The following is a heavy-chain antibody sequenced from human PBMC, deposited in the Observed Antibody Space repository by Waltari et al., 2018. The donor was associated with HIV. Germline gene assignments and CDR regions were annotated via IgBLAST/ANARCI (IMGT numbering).Heavy chain of an antibody. V-gene: IGHV3-9*01. CDR1: GFTFDDYA. CDR2: SRWKRGSI. Sequence: EVQLVESGGGLVQPGRSLRLSCAASGFTFDDYAMHWVRQGPGKGLEWGSGSRWKRGSIGYADSVKGRFTISRDNAKNALYLQMNSLRAEDTALYYCAKDMSSDDAFDIWGQGTMVTVSS. CDR3: AKDMSSDDAFDI. J-gene: IGHJ3*02.